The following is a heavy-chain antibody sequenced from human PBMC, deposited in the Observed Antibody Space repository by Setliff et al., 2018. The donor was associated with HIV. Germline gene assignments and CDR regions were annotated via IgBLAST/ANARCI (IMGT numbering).Heavy chain of an antibody. Sequence: GGSLRLSCAASGFTFSSYAMSWVRQAPGKGLEWVSAISGNGGSSYYADSVKGRFTISRDNAKNSLHLQMNSLRAEDTAVYYCARDFWGGSYSSDYWGQGTLVTVLL. CDR1: GFTFSSYA. V-gene: IGHV3-23*01. CDR2: ISGNGGSS. J-gene: IGHJ4*02. CDR3: ARDFWGGSYSSDY. D-gene: IGHD1-26*01.